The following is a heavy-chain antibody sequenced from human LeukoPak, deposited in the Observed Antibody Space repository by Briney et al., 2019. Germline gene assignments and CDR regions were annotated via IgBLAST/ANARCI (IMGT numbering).Heavy chain of an antibody. D-gene: IGHD2-15*01. V-gene: IGHV3-21*01. CDR2: ISSSSSYI. CDR3: ARDSDVHCSGGSCTIFDY. CDR1: GFTFSNAW. Sequence: GGSLRLSCAASGFTFSNAWMNWVRQAPGKGLEWVSSISSSSSYIYYSDSVKGRFTISRDNAKKSLYLQMNSLRAEDTAIYYCARDSDVHCSGGSCTIFDYWGQGTLVTVSS. J-gene: IGHJ4*02.